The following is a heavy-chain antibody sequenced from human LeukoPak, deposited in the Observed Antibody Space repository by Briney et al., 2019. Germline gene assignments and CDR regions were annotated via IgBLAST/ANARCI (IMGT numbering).Heavy chain of an antibody. V-gene: IGHV3-21*04. D-gene: IGHD1-26*01. Sequence: PGGSLRLSCATSGFTFSSYSMNWVRQAPGKGLEWVSSISSSSSYIYYADSVKGRFTISRDNSKNTLYPQMNSLRAEDTAKYYCAKRREGAFDYWGQGILVTVSS. J-gene: IGHJ4*02. CDR2: ISSSSSYI. CDR1: GFTFSSYS. CDR3: AKRREGAFDY.